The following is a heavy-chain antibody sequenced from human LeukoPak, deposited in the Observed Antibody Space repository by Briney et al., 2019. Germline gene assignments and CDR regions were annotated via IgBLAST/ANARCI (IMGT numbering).Heavy chain of an antibody. CDR3: ARGLRLGELSFEGY. D-gene: IGHD3-16*02. Sequence: SVKVSCKASGGTFSSYAISWVRQAPGQGLEWMGGIIPIIGTANYAQKFQGRVTITTDESTSTAYMELSSLRSEDTAVYYCARGLRLGELSFEGYWGQGTLVTVSS. CDR2: IIPIIGTA. CDR1: GGTFSSYA. V-gene: IGHV1-69*05. J-gene: IGHJ4*02.